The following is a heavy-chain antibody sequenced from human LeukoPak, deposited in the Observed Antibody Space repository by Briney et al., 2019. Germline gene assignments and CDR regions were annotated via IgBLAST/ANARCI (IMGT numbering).Heavy chain of an antibody. D-gene: IGHD3-10*01. V-gene: IGHV4-39*01. CDR1: GGSISSSSYY. J-gene: IGHJ5*02. CDR2: IYYSGST. Sequence: PSETLSLTCTVSGGSISSSSYYWGWIRRPPGKGLEWIGSIYYSGSTYYNPSLKSRVTISVDTSKNQFSLKLSSVTAADTAVYYCARSKEWFGELRCWFDPWGQGTLVTVSS. CDR3: ARSKEWFGELRCWFDP.